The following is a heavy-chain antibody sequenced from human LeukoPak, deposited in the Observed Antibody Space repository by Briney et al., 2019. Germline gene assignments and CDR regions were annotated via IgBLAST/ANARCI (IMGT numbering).Heavy chain of an antibody. V-gene: IGHV1-18*01. Sequence: ASVKVSCKASGYTFTSYGISWVRQAPGQGLEWMGWISAYNGNTNYAQKLQGRVTMTTDTSKSTAYMELRSLRSNDTAVYYCARDGPDIVVVPAAADYYYYMVVWGKGTTVTVSS. CDR2: ISAYNGNT. J-gene: IGHJ6*03. CDR3: ARDGPDIVVVPAAADYYYYMVV. CDR1: GYTFTSYG. D-gene: IGHD2-2*01.